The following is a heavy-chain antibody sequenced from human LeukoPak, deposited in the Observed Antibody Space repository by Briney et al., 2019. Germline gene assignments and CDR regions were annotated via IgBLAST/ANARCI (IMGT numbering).Heavy chain of an antibody. D-gene: IGHD1-1*01. Sequence: KPSETLSLTCTVSGGSISSYYWSWIRQPAGKGLEWIGRIYTSGSTNYNPSLKSRVTMSVDTSKNQFSLKLSSVTAADTAVYYCARDLGTGTTGNNWFDPWGQGTLVTVSS. CDR1: GGSISSYY. V-gene: IGHV4-4*07. CDR3: ARDLGTGTTGNNWFDP. J-gene: IGHJ5*02. CDR2: IYTSGST.